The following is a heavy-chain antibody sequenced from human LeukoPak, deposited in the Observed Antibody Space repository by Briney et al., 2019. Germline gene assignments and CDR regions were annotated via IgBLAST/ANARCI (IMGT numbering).Heavy chain of an antibody. CDR2: INPSGGST. J-gene: IGHJ4*02. Sequence: ASVKVSCKASGGTFSSYAISWVRQAPGQGLEWMGIINPSGGSTSYAQKFQGRVTMTRDTSTSTVYMELSSLRSEDTAVYYCARDLQYSGYEVDYWGQGTLVTVSS. D-gene: IGHD5-12*01. V-gene: IGHV1-46*01. CDR3: ARDLQYSGYEVDY. CDR1: GGTFSSYA.